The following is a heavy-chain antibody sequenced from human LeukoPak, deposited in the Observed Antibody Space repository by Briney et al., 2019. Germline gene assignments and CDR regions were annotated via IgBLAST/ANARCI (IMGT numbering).Heavy chain of an antibody. CDR1: GFTFSSYS. D-gene: IGHD2-2*01. J-gene: IGHJ4*02. Sequence: PGGSLRLSCAASGFTFSSYSMNWVRQAPGKGLEWVSSISSSSSYIYYADSVKGRFTISRDNAKNSLYLRMNSLRAEDTAVYYCARGYCSSTSCYPLDYWGQGTLVTVSS. V-gene: IGHV3-21*01. CDR3: ARGYCSSTSCYPLDY. CDR2: ISSSSSYI.